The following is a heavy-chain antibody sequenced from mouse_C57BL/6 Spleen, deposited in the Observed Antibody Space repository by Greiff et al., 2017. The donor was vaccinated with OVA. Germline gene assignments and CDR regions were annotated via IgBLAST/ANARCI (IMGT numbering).Heavy chain of an antibody. CDR1: GYSFTDYY. Sequence: LVESGPELVKPGASVKISCKASGYSFTDYYMNWVKQSNGKSLEWIGEINPNYGTTSYNQKFKGKATLTVDQSSSTAYMQLNSLTSEDSAVYDCERGVTNGFAYWGQGTLVTVSA. V-gene: IGHV1-39*01. J-gene: IGHJ3*01. D-gene: IGHD2-12*01. CDR2: INPNYGTT. CDR3: ERGVTNGFAY.